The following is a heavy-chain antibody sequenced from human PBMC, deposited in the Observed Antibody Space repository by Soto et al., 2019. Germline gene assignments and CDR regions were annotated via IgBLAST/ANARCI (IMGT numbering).Heavy chain of an antibody. CDR1: GFTFSSYG. CDR2: ISYDGSNK. J-gene: IGHJ4*02. Sequence: QVQLVGSGGGVVQPGRSLRLSCAASGFTFSSYGMHWVRQAPGKGLEWVAVISYDGSNKYYADSVKGRFTISRDNSTNTLSQHMNSMSAEDTAVYYCAKSYYDGSGQYFDYWGQGPLVTVSS. D-gene: IGHD3-22*01. V-gene: IGHV3-30*18. CDR3: AKSYYDGSGQYFDY.